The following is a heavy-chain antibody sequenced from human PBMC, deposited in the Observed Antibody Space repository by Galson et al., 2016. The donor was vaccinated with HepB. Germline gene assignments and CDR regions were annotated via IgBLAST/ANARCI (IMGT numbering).Heavy chain of an antibody. D-gene: IGHD3-3*01. CDR1: GFTFSTHF. V-gene: IGHV3-7*01. J-gene: IGHJ5*02. CDR2: INHAGSEK. Sequence: SLRLSCAASGFTFSTHFMTWVRQAPGRGLEWLATINHAGSEKSYVDSVEGRFTISRDNAKNSLFLQMDSLRAEDTAVYYCARVVFDFHDFWSKWFDPWGQVTLVTVSS. CDR3: ARVVFDFHDFWSKWFDP.